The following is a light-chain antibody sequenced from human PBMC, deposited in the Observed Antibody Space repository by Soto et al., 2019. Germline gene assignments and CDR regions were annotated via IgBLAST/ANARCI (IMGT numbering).Light chain of an antibody. CDR2: EVR. V-gene: IGLV2-14*01. Sequence: QSALTQPASVSGSPGQSITISCTGTSSDVGVYNYVSWYQQHPGKAPKLMIYEVRNRPSGVSNRFSGSKSGNTASLTISGLQAEDEADYSCSSYTSSSTLVFGGGTKVTVL. CDR3: SSYTSSSTLV. J-gene: IGLJ3*02. CDR1: SSDVGVYNY.